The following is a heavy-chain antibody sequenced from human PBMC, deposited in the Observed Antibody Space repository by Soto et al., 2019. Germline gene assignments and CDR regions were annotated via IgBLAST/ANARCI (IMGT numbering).Heavy chain of an antibody. Sequence: GGSLRLSCAASGFTFSSYSMNWVRQAPGKGLEWVSSISSSSSYIYYADSVKGRFTISRDNAKNSLYLQMNSLRAEDTAVYYCARPNRQTGSTTYWGQGTQVTVSS. D-gene: IGHD1-7*01. CDR2: ISSSSSYI. CDR1: GFTFSSYS. V-gene: IGHV3-21*01. CDR3: ARPNRQTGSTTY. J-gene: IGHJ4*02.